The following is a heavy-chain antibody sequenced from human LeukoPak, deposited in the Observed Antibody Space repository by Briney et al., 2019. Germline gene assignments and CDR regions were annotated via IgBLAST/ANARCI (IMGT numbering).Heavy chain of an antibody. Sequence: GASVKVSCKASGYTFTSYDINWVRQATGQGLEWMGCMNPNSGNTGYAQKFQGRVTMTRNTSISTAYMELSSLRSEDTAVYYCAKRGYSSSWTYYYYYYGMDVWGQGTTVTVSS. J-gene: IGHJ6*02. D-gene: IGHD6-13*01. CDR1: GYTFTSYD. CDR2: MNPNSGNT. CDR3: AKRGYSSSWTYYYYYYGMDV. V-gene: IGHV1-8*01.